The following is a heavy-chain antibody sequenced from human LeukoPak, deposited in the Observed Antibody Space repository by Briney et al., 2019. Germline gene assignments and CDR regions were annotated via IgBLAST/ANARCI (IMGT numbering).Heavy chain of an antibody. CDR1: GYTFTSYD. CDR2: MNPNSGNT. Sequence: GASVKVSCKASGYTFTSYDINWVRQATGQGLEWMGWMNPNSGNTGYAQKFQGRVTMTRNTSIGTAYMELSSLRSEDTAVYYCARPLDTGYYYGMDVWGQGTTVTVSS. J-gene: IGHJ6*02. V-gene: IGHV1-8*01. D-gene: IGHD5-18*01. CDR3: ARPLDTGYYYGMDV.